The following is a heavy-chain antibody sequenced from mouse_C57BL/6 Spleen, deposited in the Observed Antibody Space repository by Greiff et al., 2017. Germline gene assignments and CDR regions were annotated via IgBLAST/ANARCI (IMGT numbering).Heavy chain of an antibody. Sequence: QVQLQQPGAELVRPGSSVKLSCKASGYSFTSYWMDWVKQRPGQGLEWIGNIYPSDSVTHYNQKFKGKATLTVDKSSSTAYMQLSSLTSEDSAVYYCARGTVSPWYAGWGQGTLVTVSA. J-gene: IGHJ3*01. V-gene: IGHV1-61*01. CDR2: IYPSDSVT. D-gene: IGHD3-3*01. CDR3: ARGTVSPWYAG. CDR1: GYSFTSYW.